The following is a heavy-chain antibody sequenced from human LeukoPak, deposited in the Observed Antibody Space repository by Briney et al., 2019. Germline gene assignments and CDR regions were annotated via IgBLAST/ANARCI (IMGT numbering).Heavy chain of an antibody. D-gene: IGHD6-13*01. CDR2: VYHSGIT. CDR1: GGSFSGYS. CDR3: VRWDFDLRAAGSFDP. Sequence: SETLSITCAVYGGSFSGYSWTFIVHFPGQRLYWIGEVYHSGITNYNPSLKSRVTISVDTSKIQFSLKLTSVTAADTAVYYCVRWDFDLRAAGSFDPWGQGTLVTVSS. V-gene: IGHV4-34*01. J-gene: IGHJ5*02.